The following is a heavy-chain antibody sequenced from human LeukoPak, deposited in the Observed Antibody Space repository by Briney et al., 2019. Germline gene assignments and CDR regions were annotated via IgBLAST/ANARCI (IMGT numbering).Heavy chain of an antibody. Sequence: ASVKVSCKASGYTFTNYGISWVRQAPGQGLEWMGWISAYTGNRNYAQKLQDRVTTTTDTFTSTAYMELRSLRSDDTAVYYCARDRYNYGPDAFDIWGQGTMVTVSS. J-gene: IGHJ3*02. D-gene: IGHD5-18*01. CDR1: GYTFTNYG. V-gene: IGHV1-18*01. CDR2: ISAYTGNR. CDR3: ARDRYNYGPDAFDI.